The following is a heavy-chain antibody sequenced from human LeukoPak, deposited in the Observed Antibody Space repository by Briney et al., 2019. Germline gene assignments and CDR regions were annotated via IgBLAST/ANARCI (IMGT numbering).Heavy chain of an antibody. CDR1: GGSISSSSYY. CDR3: ARDHRNNWNPVFDY. CDR2: IYYSGST. D-gene: IGHD1-20*01. V-gene: IGHV4-39*07. Sequence: PLETLSLTCTVSGGSISSSSYYWGWIRQPPGKGLEWIGSIYYSGSTYYNPSLKSRVTISVDTSKNQFSLKLSSVTAADTAVYYCARDHRNNWNPVFDYWGQGTLVTVSS. J-gene: IGHJ4*02.